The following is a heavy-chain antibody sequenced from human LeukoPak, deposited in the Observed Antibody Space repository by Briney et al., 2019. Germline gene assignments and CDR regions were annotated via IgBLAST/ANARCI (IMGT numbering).Heavy chain of an antibody. D-gene: IGHD1-1*01. CDR1: GYAFTSYY. J-gene: IGHJ4*02. V-gene: IGHV1-46*01. CDR3: ARVEREGSYYDY. CDR2: INPTGGST. Sequence: ASVKVSCKASGYAFTSYYMHWVRQAPGQGLEWMGKINPTGGSTSYAQKFQDRVTITRDTSTSTVYMELSSLRSEDTAVYYCARVEREGSYYDYWGQGTLVTVSS.